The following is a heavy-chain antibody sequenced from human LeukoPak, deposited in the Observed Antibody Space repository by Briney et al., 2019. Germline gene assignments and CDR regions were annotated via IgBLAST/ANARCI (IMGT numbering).Heavy chain of an antibody. CDR1: GFALSSYG. J-gene: IGHJ4*02. CDR3: AKDGSWSCTD. Sequence: QPGGSLRLSCAASGFALSSYGMYWVRQTPDKGLEWVAYSRRDGTYVNYADSVKGRFIISRDNSKGSLYLQMNSLRADDTAVYYCAKDGSWSCTDWGQGTLVRVSS. V-gene: IGHV3-30*02. D-gene: IGHD2-8*02. CDR2: SRRDGTYV.